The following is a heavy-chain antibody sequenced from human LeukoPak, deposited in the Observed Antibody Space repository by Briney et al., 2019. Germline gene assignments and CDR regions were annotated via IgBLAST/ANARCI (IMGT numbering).Heavy chain of an antibody. V-gene: IGHV3-21*01. Sequence: GGSLRLSCEASGFTFTTYSMNWVRQAPGKGLEWVSSISSTIVYTYYADSVKGRFTISRDNANNSLFPQMNSLRAEDTAVYYCARVYGSGPFYYYGMDVWGQGTTVTVSS. CDR3: ARVYGSGPFYYYGMDV. J-gene: IGHJ6*02. D-gene: IGHD3-10*01. CDR2: ISSTIVYT. CDR1: GFTFTTYS.